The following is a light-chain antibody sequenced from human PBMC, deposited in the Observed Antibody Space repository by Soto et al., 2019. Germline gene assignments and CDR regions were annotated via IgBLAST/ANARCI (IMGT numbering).Light chain of an antibody. Sequence: QSALTQPASVSGSLGQSITLSCTGTSSDVGGYDYVSWYQQRPGKAPKLIIFEVNNRPSGVSDRFSGSKSGNTASLAISGLQADDEADYYCSSYTSTFTRVAFGGGTQLTVL. CDR2: EVN. CDR1: SSDVGGYDY. J-gene: IGLJ2*01. CDR3: SSYTSTFTRVA. V-gene: IGLV2-14*03.